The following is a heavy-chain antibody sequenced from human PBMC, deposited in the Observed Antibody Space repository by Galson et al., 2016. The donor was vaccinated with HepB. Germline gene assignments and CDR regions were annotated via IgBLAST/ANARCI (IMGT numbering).Heavy chain of an antibody. Sequence: SLRLSCAASGFIVSSHYMNWVRQTPGKGLEWVAIIYSGGATYYADSVKGRFTISRDNPNNTVYLQMNSLRGEDTAVYYCARDPGRIAAACHLDSWGQGTLVTVSS. D-gene: IGHD6-13*01. J-gene: IGHJ5*01. CDR3: ARDPGRIAAACHLDS. V-gene: IGHV3-53*01. CDR1: GFIVSSHY. CDR2: IYSGGAT.